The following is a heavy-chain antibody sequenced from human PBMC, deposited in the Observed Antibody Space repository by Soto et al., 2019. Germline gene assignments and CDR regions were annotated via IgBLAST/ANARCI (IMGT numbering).Heavy chain of an antibody. V-gene: IGHV1-69*12. Sequence: QVQLVQSGAEVKKPGSSVKVSCKASGGTFSSFAINWVRQAPGQGLEWMGGIIPIFGAAAYAQKFQGRVTITADESTSTAYMELSSLRSEDTAVYYCASPILPTPGYYYGMDVWGQGTTVTVSS. CDR3: ASPILPTPGYYYGMDV. D-gene: IGHD2-21*01. CDR2: IIPIFGAA. CDR1: GGTFSSFA. J-gene: IGHJ6*02.